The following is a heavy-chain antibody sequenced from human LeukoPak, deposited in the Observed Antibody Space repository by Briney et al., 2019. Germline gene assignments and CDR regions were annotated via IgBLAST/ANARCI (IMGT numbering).Heavy chain of an antibody. D-gene: IGHD6-13*01. V-gene: IGHV3-21*01. CDR2: ISSSSSYI. CDR3: ARAGYSSSGGYYFDY. CDR1: GFTFSSYS. Sequence: GGSLRLSCAASGFTFSSYSMNWVRQAPGKGLEWVSSISSSSSYIYYADSVKGRFTISRDNAKNSLYLQMNSLRAEDTAVYYCARAGYSSSGGYYFDYWGQGTLVTASS. J-gene: IGHJ4*02.